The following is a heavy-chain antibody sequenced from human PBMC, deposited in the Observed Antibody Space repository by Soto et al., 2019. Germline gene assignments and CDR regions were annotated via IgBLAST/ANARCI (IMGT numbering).Heavy chain of an antibody. CDR2: IKSTTDGGRI. J-gene: IGHJ4*02. Sequence: EVHLVESGGGLVKPGGTLRLSCGASGFPFTKAWMSWVRQAPGKGLEWVGRIKSTTDGGRIDYAASVKGRFTISRDNLKNTLDLQMNSLNPEDTAVYHCAKARHSTSWYGLEADLWGQGTLVTVSS. D-gene: IGHD6-13*01. CDR1: GFPFTKAW. CDR3: AKARHSTSWYGLEADL. V-gene: IGHV3-15*01.